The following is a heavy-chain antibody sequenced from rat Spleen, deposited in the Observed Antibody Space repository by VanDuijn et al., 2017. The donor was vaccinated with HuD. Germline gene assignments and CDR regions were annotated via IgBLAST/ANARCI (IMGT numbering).Heavy chain of an antibody. CDR3: TKREAYYDGSYYPDY. CDR1: GFTFSNNC. J-gene: IGHJ2*01. D-gene: IGHD1-12*02. Sequence: EVQLVESGGGLVQPGSPLKLSCAASGFTFSNNCLNWIRQAPGKGMEWVASINPDGRIADNPEQIKGRVVISKDNARSTGYLQMNNLRYEDTAMYYCTKREAYYDGSYYPDYWGQGVMVTVSS. CDR2: INPDGRIA. V-gene: IGHV5-35*01.